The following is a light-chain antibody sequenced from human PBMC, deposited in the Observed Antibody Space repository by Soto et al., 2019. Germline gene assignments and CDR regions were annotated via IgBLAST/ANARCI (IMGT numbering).Light chain of an antibody. CDR2: DAS. J-gene: IGKJ4*01. Sequence: EIVLTQSPATLSLSPGERATLSCRASQSINRHLAWYRQKPGQAPRLLIYDASNRATGIPARFSGSGSGTDFTLTISSLEPEDFGVYYCQQYNTWPFTFGGGTRVEFK. CDR1: QSINRH. CDR3: QQYNTWPFT. V-gene: IGKV3-11*01.